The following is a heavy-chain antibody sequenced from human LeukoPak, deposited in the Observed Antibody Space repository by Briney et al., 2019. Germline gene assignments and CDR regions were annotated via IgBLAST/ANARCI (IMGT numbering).Heavy chain of an antibody. CDR1: GGSFSGCY. CDR2: INHSGST. Sequence: SETLSLTCAVYGGSFSGCYWSWIRQPPGKGLEWIGEINHSGSTNYNPSLKSRVTISVDTSKNQFSLKLSSVTAADTAVYYCARGLVGATDDAFDIWGQGTMVTVSS. CDR3: ARGLVGATDDAFDI. D-gene: IGHD1-26*01. J-gene: IGHJ3*02. V-gene: IGHV4-34*01.